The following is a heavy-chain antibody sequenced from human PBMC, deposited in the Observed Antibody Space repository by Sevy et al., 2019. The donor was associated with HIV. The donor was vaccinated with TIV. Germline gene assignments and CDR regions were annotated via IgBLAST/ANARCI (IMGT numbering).Heavy chain of an antibody. Sequence: GGSLRLSCAASGFTFSNVWMSWVRQAPGKGLEWVGHIKSKTEGGTADYAAPVKGRFTIPRDDSKNTLSLQMNSLKTEDTAVYFCTTGGSLFQHWGQGSLVTVSS. CDR1: GFTFSNVW. D-gene: IGHD2-15*01. CDR3: TTGGSLFQH. V-gene: IGHV3-15*01. CDR2: IKSKTEGGTA. J-gene: IGHJ1*01.